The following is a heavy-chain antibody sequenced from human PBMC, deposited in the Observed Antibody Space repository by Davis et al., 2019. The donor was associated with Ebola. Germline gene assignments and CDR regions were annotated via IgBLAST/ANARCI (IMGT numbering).Heavy chain of an antibody. CDR3: ARGSFFWSGSFLGYFDY. Sequence: ASVKVSCKTSGYTFTAHYLHWVRQAPGQGLEWVGWINPNSGDTNFAQKFLGTVTLTRDTSTNTAYLELTSPPSDDTAVYFCARGSFFWSGSFLGYFDYWGQGILITVSS. CDR2: INPNSGDT. V-gene: IGHV1-2*02. J-gene: IGHJ4*03. D-gene: IGHD3-3*01. CDR1: GYTFTAHY.